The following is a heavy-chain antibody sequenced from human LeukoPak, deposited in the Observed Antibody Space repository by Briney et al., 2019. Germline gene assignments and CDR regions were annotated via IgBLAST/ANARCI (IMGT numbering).Heavy chain of an antibody. CDR1: GVTFSSYS. D-gene: IGHD3-10*01. J-gene: IGHJ4*02. CDR3: ARAPSYYGSGGFSDYFDY. V-gene: IGHV3-21*01. CDR2: ISSSSSYI. Sequence: GGSLRLSCAASGVTFSSYSMNWVRQAPGKGLEWVSSISSSSSYIYYADSVKGRFTMSRDNAKNSLYLQMNSLRAEDTAVYYCARAPSYYGSGGFSDYFDYWGQGTLVTVSS.